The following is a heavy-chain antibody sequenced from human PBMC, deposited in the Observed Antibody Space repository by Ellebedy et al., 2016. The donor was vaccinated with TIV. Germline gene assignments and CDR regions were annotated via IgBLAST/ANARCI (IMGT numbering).Heavy chain of an antibody. CDR2: IYPGDSDT. CDR1: GYRFTSYW. J-gene: IGHJ4*02. Sequence: GESLKISCQGSGYRFTSYWIGWVRQMPGKGLEWMGIIYPGDSDTRYSPSFQGQVTISADKSISTAYLQWSSLKASDTAIYYCAGLQMSNYFDYWGQGTLVTVSS. D-gene: IGHD6-6*01. V-gene: IGHV5-51*01. CDR3: AGLQMSNYFDY.